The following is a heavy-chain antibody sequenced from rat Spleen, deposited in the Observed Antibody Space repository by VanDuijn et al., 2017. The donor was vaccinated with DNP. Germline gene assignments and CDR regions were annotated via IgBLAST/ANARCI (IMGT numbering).Heavy chain of an antibody. D-gene: IGHD1-6*01. CDR3: TTGYYGYWFTY. Sequence: EVQLVESGGGLVQAGRSLKLSCAASGFTFSDYNMAWVRQAPKKGLEWVATISTGGGSTYYRDSVKGRFTISRDNAKSTLYLQMDSLRSEDTATYYCTTGYYGYWFTYWGQGTLVTVSS. J-gene: IGHJ3*01. CDR1: GFTFSDYN. V-gene: IGHV5S10*01. CDR2: ISTGGGST.